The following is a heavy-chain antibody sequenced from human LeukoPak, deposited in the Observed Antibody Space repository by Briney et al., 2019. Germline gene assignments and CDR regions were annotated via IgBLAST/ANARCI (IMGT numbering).Heavy chain of an antibody. Sequence: GGSLRLSCAASGFTFSSYSMNWVRQAPGKGLEWVSSISSSSSYIYYADSVKGRFTISRDNAKNSLYLQMNSPRAEDTAVYYCARDVSLAAAGANWLDPWGQGTLVTVSS. CDR3: ARDVSLAAAGANWLDP. V-gene: IGHV3-21*01. D-gene: IGHD6-13*01. J-gene: IGHJ5*02. CDR2: ISSSSSYI. CDR1: GFTFSSYS.